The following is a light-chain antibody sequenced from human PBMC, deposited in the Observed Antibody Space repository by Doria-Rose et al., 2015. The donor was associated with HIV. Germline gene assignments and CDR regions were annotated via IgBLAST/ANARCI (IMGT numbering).Light chain of an antibody. V-gene: IGLV8-61*01. CDR1: SGPVTGAYY. Sequence: QAVVTQEPSSSVSLGGTVTLTCGLTSGPVTGAYYPSWHQQTPGQAPRTLIYNTYSLSSGFSDRFSGSIPGNKAALTSSGAQADDESDYYCVLYMGSGIWMFGGGTELTVL. CDR2: NTY. CDR3: VLYMGSGIWM. J-gene: IGLJ3*02.